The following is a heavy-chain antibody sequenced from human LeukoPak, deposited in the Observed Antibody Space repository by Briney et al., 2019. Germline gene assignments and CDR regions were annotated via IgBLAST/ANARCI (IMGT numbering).Heavy chain of an antibody. CDR2: MSPNSGNT. V-gene: IGHV1-8*01. CDR1: GYTFTSYD. CDR3: ARGLLRLLDYMDV. D-gene: IGHD2-15*01. Sequence: ASVKVSFNASGYTFTSYDINWVRQATGQGHEWMGWMSPNSGNTGYAQKFQGRVTMTRNTSTSTAYMELSSLRSEDTAVYYCARGLLRLLDYMDVWGKGTTVTVSS. J-gene: IGHJ6*03.